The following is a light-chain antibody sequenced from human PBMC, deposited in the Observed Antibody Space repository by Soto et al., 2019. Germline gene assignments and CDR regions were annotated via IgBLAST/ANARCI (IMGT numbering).Light chain of an antibody. CDR2: GAY. CDR1: QTVSSNY. Sequence: ETVLTQSPGTLSLSPGERATLSCRASQTVSSNYLAWYQQKPGQAPRLLIYGAYSRATGIPDRFSGNGSGTEFTLTISRLEPEDSAVYYCQQCGYSPTFGQETKLEIK. V-gene: IGKV3-20*01. CDR3: QQCGYSPT. J-gene: IGKJ2*01.